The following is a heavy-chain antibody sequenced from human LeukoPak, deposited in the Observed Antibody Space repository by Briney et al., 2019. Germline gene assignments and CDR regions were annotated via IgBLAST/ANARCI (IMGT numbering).Heavy chain of an antibody. CDR1: GGSFSGYY. D-gene: IGHD1-26*01. V-gene: IGHV4-34*01. CDR2: INHSGST. CDR3: ARVGSYRIPFDY. J-gene: IGHJ4*02. Sequence: SETLSLTCAVYGGSFSGYYWSWIRQPPGRGLEWIGEINHSGSTNYNPSLKSRVTISLDTSKNQFSLKLSSVTAADTAVYYCARVGSYRIPFDYWGQGTLVTVSS.